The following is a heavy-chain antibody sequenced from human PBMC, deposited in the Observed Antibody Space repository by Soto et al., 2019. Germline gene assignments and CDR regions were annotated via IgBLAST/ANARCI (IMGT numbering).Heavy chain of an antibody. CDR3: ARVGRGYCSGGSCYRYGMDV. Sequence: SLRLSCAASGFTFSSYDMHWVRQATGKGLEWVSAIGTAGDTDYPGSVKGRFTISREDAKNSLYLQMNSLRAGDTAVYYCARVGRGYCSGGSCYRYGMDVWGQGTTVTVSS. D-gene: IGHD2-15*01. V-gene: IGHV3-13*01. CDR2: IGTAGDT. J-gene: IGHJ6*02. CDR1: GFTFSSYD.